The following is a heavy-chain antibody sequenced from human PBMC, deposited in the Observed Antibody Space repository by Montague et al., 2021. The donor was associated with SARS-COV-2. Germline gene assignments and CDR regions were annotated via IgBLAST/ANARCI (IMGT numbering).Heavy chain of an antibody. Sequence: SETLSLTCAVSGGSISSSHWFTWVRQPPGKGLEWIGDICDSETINYNPSLKRRVTISVDRTKNQFSLKLSSVTAADTAVYYCARGPDSSGYYNDFDYWGQGTLVTVSS. CDR3: ARGPDSSGYYNDFDY. V-gene: IGHV4-4*02. J-gene: IGHJ4*02. CDR1: GGSISSSHW. D-gene: IGHD3-22*01. CDR2: ICDSETI.